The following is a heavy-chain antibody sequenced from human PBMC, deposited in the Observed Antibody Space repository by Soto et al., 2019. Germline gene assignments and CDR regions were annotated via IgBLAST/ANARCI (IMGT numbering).Heavy chain of an antibody. J-gene: IGHJ6*02. D-gene: IGHD5-12*01. CDR2: INAGNGHT. Sequence: QVQLVQSGAEVKKPGASVKGSCKASGYTFISYVLHWVRQAPGQRLEWMGWINAGNGHTKYSQKFQDRVTITRDTSASIAYMELSRLISEDTAVYYCSRDREANYSNGMDVWGQGTTVTVS. V-gene: IGHV1-3*01. CDR1: GYTFISYV. CDR3: SRDREANYSNGMDV.